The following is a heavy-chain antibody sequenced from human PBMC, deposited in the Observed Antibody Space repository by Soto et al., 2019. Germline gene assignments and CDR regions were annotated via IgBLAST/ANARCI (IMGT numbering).Heavy chain of an antibody. J-gene: IGHJ4*02. V-gene: IGHV1-18*01. D-gene: IGHD6-13*01. CDR1: GYTFTSYF. CDR2: TSAYNGNT. CDR3: GRSKLSTGYSGDY. Sequence: ASVKVSCNASGYTFTSYFISWVRQAPGQGLEWMGWTSAYNGNTNYAQKLQGRVTMTTDTSTSTAYMELRSLRSDDTAVYYCGRSKLSTGYSGDYWGQGTLVTVSS.